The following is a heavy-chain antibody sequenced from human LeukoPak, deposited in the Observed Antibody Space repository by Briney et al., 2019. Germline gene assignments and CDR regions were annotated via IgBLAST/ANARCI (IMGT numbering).Heavy chain of an antibody. D-gene: IGHD6-19*01. V-gene: IGHV1-2*06. Sequence: ASVKVSCKASGYAFTGYYIQWVRQAPRQGLEWMGRIKSNTGGANYAQKFQGRVTMTRDTSITTAYLELSRLRPDGTAVYYCAREYNSGWFPWGQGTLVTVSS. CDR2: IKSNTGGA. J-gene: IGHJ5*02. CDR1: GYAFTGYY. CDR3: AREYNSGWFP.